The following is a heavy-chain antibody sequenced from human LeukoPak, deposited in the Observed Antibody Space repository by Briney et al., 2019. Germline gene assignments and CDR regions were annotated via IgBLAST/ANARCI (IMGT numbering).Heavy chain of an antibody. D-gene: IGHD3-10*01. CDR2: INPNSGGT. Sequence: ASVKVSCKASGYTFTGYYMNWVRQAPGQGLEWMGWINPNSGGTNYTQKFPGRVPKTRDTAISTPYMELSRLRSDDTAVYYCAREGNWGQGTLVTVSS. V-gene: IGHV1-2*02. J-gene: IGHJ4*02. CDR3: AREGN. CDR1: GYTFTGYY.